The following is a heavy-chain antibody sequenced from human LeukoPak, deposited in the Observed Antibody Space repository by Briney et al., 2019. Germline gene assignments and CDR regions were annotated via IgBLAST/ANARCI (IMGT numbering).Heavy chain of an antibody. J-gene: IGHJ4*02. Sequence: VASVKVSCKASGYTFTSYGISWVRQAPGQGLEWMGWISAYNGNTNYAQKLQGRVTMTTDTSTSTAYMELRSLRSDDTAVYYCAREGYYDFWSGYHIQGIWGQGTLVTVSS. CDR2: ISAYNGNT. CDR3: AREGYYDFWSGYHIQGI. D-gene: IGHD3-3*01. CDR1: GYTFTSYG. V-gene: IGHV1-18*01.